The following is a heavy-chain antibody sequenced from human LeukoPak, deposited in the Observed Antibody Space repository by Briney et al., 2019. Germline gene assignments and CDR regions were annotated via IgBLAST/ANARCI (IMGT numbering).Heavy chain of an antibody. CDR3: ARGGPTYYDFWSGPNGYYYYMDV. J-gene: IGHJ6*03. CDR1: GGSFSGYY. D-gene: IGHD3-3*01. V-gene: IGHV4-34*01. CDR2: INHSGST. Sequence: SETLSLTCAVYGGSFSGYYWSWIRQPPGKWLEWIGEINHSGSTNYNPSLKSRVTISVDTSKNQFSLKLSSVTAADTAVYYCARGGPTYYDFWSGPNGYYYYMDVWGKGTTVTVSS.